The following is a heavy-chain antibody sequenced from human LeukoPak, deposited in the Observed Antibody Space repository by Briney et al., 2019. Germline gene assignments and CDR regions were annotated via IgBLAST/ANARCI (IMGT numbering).Heavy chain of an antibody. D-gene: IGHD6-6*01. CDR2: IYYSGST. Sequence: PSETLSLTCSVSGGSISSGDYYWSLIRQPPGKGLEWIGYIYYSGSTYYNPSLKSRVTISVDRSKNQFSLKLSSVTAADTAVYYCARGISSIAARGAFDIWGQGTMVTVSS. CDR3: ARGISSIAARGAFDI. V-gene: IGHV4-30-4*08. J-gene: IGHJ3*02. CDR1: GGSISSGDYY.